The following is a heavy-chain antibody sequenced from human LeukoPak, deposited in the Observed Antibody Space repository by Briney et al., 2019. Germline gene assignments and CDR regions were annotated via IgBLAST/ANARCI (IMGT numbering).Heavy chain of an antibody. CDR2: ISWNSGSI. V-gene: IGHV3-9*01. CDR1: GFTFDDYA. Sequence: GGSLRLPCAASGFTFDDYAMHWVRQAPGKGLEWVSGISWNSGSIGYADSVKGRFTISRDNAKNSLYLQMNSLRAEDTALYYCASGSGSYDYWGQGTLVTVSS. CDR3: ASGSGSYDY. D-gene: IGHD1-26*01. J-gene: IGHJ4*02.